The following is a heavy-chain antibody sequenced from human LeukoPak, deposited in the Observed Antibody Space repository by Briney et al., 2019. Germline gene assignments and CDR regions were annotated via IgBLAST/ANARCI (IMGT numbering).Heavy chain of an antibody. D-gene: IGHD6-13*01. J-gene: IGHJ4*02. CDR3: ARDQAHGYIDY. V-gene: IGHV4-59*01. Sequence: PSETLSLTCTVSGGSISSYYWSWIRQPPGKGLEWIGYIYYSGSTNYNPSLKSRVTISVDTSKNQFSLKLSSVTAADTAVYYCARDQAHGYIDYWGQGTLVTVSS. CDR2: IYYSGST. CDR1: GGSISSYY.